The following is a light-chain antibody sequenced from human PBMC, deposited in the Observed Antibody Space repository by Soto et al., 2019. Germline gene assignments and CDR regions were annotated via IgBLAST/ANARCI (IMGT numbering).Light chain of an antibody. V-gene: IGKV3-11*01. CDR2: DAS. Sequence: TQSPSSLSASVGDRVTITCRASQTIRNNYLAWYQQKPGQAPRLLIYDASNRATGVPARFSGSRSGTDFTLTISDLEPADFGLYYCQQRLNWPPGFGQGTMVDIK. CDR3: QQRLNWPPG. CDR1: QTIRNNY. J-gene: IGKJ1*01.